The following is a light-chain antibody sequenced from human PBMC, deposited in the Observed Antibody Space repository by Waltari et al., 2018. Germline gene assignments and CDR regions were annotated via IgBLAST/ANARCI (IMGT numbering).Light chain of an antibody. CDR3: QQYDGSILT. J-gene: IGKJ4*01. V-gene: IGKV3-20*01. Sequence: IVLTHSPDTLSLSPGQRATPSCRASQTINNNFLFWYQQKPGQAPRLLIHGASSRATGFPDRFSGSGSGTDFTLTISRLEPEDVAVYYCQQYDGSILTFGGGTKVEI. CDR1: QTINNNF. CDR2: GAS.